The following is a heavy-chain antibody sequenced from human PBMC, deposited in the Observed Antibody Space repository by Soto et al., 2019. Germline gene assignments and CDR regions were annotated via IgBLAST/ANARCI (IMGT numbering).Heavy chain of an antibody. CDR1: GFTFSSYA. V-gene: IGHV3-64*01. D-gene: IGHD6-13*01. CDR2: ISSNGGST. J-gene: IGHJ4*02. CDR3: ARLQAAAGDNDLTFDY. Sequence: PGGSLRLSCAASGFTFSSYAMHWVRQAPGKGLEYVSAISSNGGSTYYANSVKGRFTISRDNSKNTLYLQMGSLRAEDMAVYYCARLQAAAGDNDLTFDYWGQGTLVTVSS.